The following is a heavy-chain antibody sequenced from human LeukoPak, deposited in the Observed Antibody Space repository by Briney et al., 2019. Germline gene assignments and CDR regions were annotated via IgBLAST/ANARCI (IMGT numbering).Heavy chain of an antibody. D-gene: IGHD3-3*01. CDR1: GFTFSSYW. V-gene: IGHV4-39*01. CDR2: IYDSGST. CDR3: ARHKSSEGFLEWLRIAEDFQH. J-gene: IGHJ1*01. Sequence: GSLRLSCAASGFTFSSYWMSWVRQAPGKGLEWIGSIYDSGSTYYNPSLKSRVTISLDTSKNQFSLKLSSVTAADTAVYYCARHKSSEGFLEWLRIAEDFQHWGQGTLVTVSS.